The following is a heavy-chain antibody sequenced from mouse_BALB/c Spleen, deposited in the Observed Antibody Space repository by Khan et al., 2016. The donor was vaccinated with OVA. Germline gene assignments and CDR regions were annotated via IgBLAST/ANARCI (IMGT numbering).Heavy chain of an antibody. J-gene: IGHJ3*01. CDR3: ARYDYDDWFPY. CDR1: GYTFTNYG. Sequence: QIQLVQSGPELKKPGETVKISCKASGYTFTNYGMNWVKQAPGKGLKWMGWINTYTGEPTYADDFKGRFALFLETSANPPYLQTNDRQREDTAAYVCARYDYDDWFPYWGQGTLVTVSA. V-gene: IGHV9-3-1*01. CDR2: INTYTGEP. D-gene: IGHD2-4*01.